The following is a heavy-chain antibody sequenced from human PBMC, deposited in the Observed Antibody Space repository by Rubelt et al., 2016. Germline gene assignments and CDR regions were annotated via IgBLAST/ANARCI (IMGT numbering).Heavy chain of an antibody. V-gene: IGHV1-2*04. D-gene: IGHD1-20*01. CDR3: ANWNDWGYYGMDV. CDR2: NPNSGGT. J-gene: IGHJ6*02. Sequence: NPNSGGTNYAQKFQGWVTMTRDTSISTAYMELSRLRSDDTAVYYCANWNDWGYYGMDVWGQGTTVTVSS.